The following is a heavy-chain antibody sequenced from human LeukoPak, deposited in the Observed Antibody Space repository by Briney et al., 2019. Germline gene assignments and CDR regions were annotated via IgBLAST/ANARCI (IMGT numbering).Heavy chain of an antibody. J-gene: IGHJ4*02. CDR2: INSGGSTR. V-gene: IGHV3-74*03. D-gene: IGHD3-10*01. CDR3: ARGYNFGSIDY. CDR1: GFTFSSYW. Sequence: QPGGTLRLSCAVSGFTFSSYWMYWVRQAPGKGLVWVSRINSGGSTRKYADSVKGRFTISRDNAKNILYLQMDSLRAEDTAVYYCARGYNFGSIDYWGQGTLVTVSS.